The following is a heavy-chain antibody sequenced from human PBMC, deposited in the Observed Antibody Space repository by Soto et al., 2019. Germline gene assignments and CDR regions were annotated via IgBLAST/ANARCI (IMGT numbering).Heavy chain of an antibody. V-gene: IGHV4-4*07. D-gene: IGHD3-3*01. Sequence: SETLSLTCTVSGGSISNYYCNWIRQPAGKGLEWIGRIDTSGSTNYNPSLKSRVTMSVDTSKQEFSLKLSSVTAANTALYYCARGGQDFWSGPFDYWGRGALVTVSS. CDR1: GGSISNYY. CDR3: ARGGQDFWSGPFDY. J-gene: IGHJ4*02. CDR2: IDTSGST.